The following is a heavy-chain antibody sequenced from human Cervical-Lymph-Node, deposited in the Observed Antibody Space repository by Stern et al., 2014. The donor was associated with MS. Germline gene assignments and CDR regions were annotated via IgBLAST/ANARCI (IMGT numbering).Heavy chain of an antibody. D-gene: IGHD3-3*01. Sequence: QLQLQESGPGLVKPSETLSLTCSVSGGSISSYYWNWIRQPPGKGLEWIANVHYSGTTNYNPPLKRRVTILLDTSRNKIPLKLTSVTAADTAVYYCAGSGTYYPDYWGQGILVTVSS. CDR3: AGSGTYYPDY. V-gene: IGHV4-59*08. J-gene: IGHJ4*02. CDR1: GGSISSYY. CDR2: VHYSGTT.